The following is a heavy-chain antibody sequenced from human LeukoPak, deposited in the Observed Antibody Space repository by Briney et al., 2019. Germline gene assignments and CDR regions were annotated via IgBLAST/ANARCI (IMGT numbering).Heavy chain of an antibody. CDR3: AKVYGGNGNDAFDI. CDR2: ILYDGSNK. D-gene: IGHD4-23*01. CDR1: GFTLSSYG. V-gene: IGHV3-30*18. Sequence: GGSLRLSCAASGFTLSSYGMHWVRQAPGKGLEWVALILYDGSNKYCADSVKGRFTISRDNSKNTLYLQMNSLRAEDTAVYYCAKVYGGNGNDAFDIWGQGTMVTVSS. J-gene: IGHJ3*02.